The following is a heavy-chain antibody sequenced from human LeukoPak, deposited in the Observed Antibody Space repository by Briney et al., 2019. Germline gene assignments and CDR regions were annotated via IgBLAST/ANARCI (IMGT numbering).Heavy chain of an antibody. D-gene: IGHD4-17*01. CDR2: ISSSSSYI. V-gene: IGHV3-21*01. J-gene: IGHJ6*02. CDR3: ARDIYGDSCMDV. CDR1: GFTFSTYP. Sequence: GGSLRLSCSASGFTFSTYPMHWVRQAPGKGLEWVSCISSSSSYIYYADSVKGRFTISRDNAQNSLYLQMNSLRAEDTGVYYCARDIYGDSCMDVWGQGTTVTVSS.